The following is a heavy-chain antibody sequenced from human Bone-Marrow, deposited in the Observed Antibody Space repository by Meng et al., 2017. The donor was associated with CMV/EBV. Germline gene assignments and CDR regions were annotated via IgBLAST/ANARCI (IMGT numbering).Heavy chain of an antibody. J-gene: IGHJ4*02. D-gene: IGHD2-2*01. CDR1: GFTFSSYD. Sequence: GGSLRLSCAASGFTFSSYDMHWVRQATGRGLEWVSAIGTAGDTYYPGSVKGRFTISRENAKNSLYLQMNSLRAGDTAVYYCARYVCSGPSCYAFDYWGQGTLVTVSS. CDR2: IGTAGDT. V-gene: IGHV3-13*01. CDR3: ARYVCSGPSCYAFDY.